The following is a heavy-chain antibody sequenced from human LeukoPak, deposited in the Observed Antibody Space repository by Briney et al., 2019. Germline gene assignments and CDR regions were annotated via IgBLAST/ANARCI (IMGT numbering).Heavy chain of an antibody. J-gene: IGHJ6*04. D-gene: IGHD1-26*01. CDR3: AREIRLGPYYYYGMDV. CDR2: ISYDGSNK. Sequence: GGSLRLSCAASGFTFSSYAMHRVRQAPGKGLEWVAVISYDGSNKYYADSVKGRFTISRDNSKNTLYLQMNSLRAEDTAVYYCAREIRLGPYYYYGMDVWGKGTTVTVSS. CDR1: GFTFSSYA. V-gene: IGHV3-30*04.